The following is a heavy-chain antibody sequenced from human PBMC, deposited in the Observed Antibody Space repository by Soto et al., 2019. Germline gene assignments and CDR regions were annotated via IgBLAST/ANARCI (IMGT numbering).Heavy chain of an antibody. CDR2: ISGSGSST. D-gene: IGHD3-10*01. J-gene: IGHJ5*02. CDR1: GFTFSSYA. V-gene: IGHV3-23*01. Sequence: PGGSLRLSFAPSGFTFSSYAMSWVPRAPGKGLEWVSAISGSGSSTYYADAVKGRFTISRENSKNTLYLQMNSLRAEDTAVYYCAKGQFGELSPWGQGTLVTVSS. CDR3: AKGQFGELSP.